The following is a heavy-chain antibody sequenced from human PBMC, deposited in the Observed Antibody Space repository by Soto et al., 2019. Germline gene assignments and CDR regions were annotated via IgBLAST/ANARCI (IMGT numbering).Heavy chain of an antibody. CDR2: IYHSGST. CDR1: GGSISSGGYS. D-gene: IGHD4-17*01. J-gene: IGHJ6*02. Sequence: SETLSLTCAVSGGSISSGGYSWSWSRQPPGKGLEWIGYIYHSGSTYYNPSLKSRVTISVDRSKNQFSLKLSSVTAADTAVYYCARLSTTVTTSNYYGMDVWGQGTTVTVSS. CDR3: ARLSTTVTTSNYYGMDV. V-gene: IGHV4-30-2*01.